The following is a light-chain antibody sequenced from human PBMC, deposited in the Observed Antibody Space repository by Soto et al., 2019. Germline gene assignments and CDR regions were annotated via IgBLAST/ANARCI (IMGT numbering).Light chain of an antibody. CDR3: SSYTSTNFVI. J-gene: IGLJ2*01. CDR2: DVS. CDR1: SSDIGDYKY. Sequence: QSALTQPASVSGSPGQSITISCTGSSSDIGDYKYVSWYKHHPGKAPKLMIYDVSTRPSGVSNRFSGSKSGNTASLTISGLQAEDEADYYCSSYTSTNFVIFGGGTQLTVL. V-gene: IGLV2-14*03.